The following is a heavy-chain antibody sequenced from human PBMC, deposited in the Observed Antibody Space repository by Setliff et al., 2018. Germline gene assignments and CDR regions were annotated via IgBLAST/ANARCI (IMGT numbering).Heavy chain of an antibody. CDR1: GVSISSGSYY. V-gene: IGHV4-61*09. Sequence: PSETLSLTCTVSGVSISSGSYYWSWIRQPAGKGLEWIGHIHSSGSANYNSSLESRLTMSLDPSKKQFSLKLRSVTAADTAVYYCARDWEITVVREVTQYYYYMDIWGKGNAVTVSS. J-gene: IGHJ6*03. D-gene: IGHD3-10*01. CDR3: ARDWEITVVREVTQYYYYMDI. CDR2: IHSSGSA.